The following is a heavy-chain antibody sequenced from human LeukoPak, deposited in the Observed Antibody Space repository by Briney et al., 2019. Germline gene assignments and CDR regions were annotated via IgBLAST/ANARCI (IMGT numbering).Heavy chain of an antibody. CDR3: ARSKGYCSGGSCYSGDY. D-gene: IGHD2-15*01. CDR1: GYTFTGYY. J-gene: IGHJ4*02. Sequence: ASVKVSCKASGYTFTGYYMHWVRQAPGQGLEWMGWINPNSGGTNYAQKFQGRVTMTRDTSISTAYMELSRLRSDDTAVYYCARSKGYCSGGSCYSGDYWGQGTLVTVSS. V-gene: IGHV1-2*02. CDR2: INPNSGGT.